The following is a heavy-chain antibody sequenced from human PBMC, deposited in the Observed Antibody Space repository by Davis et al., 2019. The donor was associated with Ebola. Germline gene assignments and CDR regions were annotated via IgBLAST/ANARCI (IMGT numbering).Heavy chain of an antibody. D-gene: IGHD6-19*01. CDR1: GFTFSSYW. CDR2: IDSDESST. CDR3: ARDQRGALAGLDY. J-gene: IGHJ4*02. V-gene: IGHV3-74*01. Sequence: HTGGSLRLSCAASGFTFSSYWMHWVRQAPGKGLVWVSRIDSDESSTNYADSVKGRFTISRDNAKNTLYLQMNSLRADDTAVYYCARDQRGALAGLDYWGQGTLVTVSS.